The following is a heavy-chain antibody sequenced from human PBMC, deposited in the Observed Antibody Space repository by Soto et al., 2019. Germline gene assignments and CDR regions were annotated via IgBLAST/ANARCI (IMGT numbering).Heavy chain of an antibody. CDR1: GFTFSSYV. J-gene: IGHJ4*02. Sequence: QVQLVESGGGVVQPGRSLRLSCAASGFTFSSYVMHWVRQAPGEGLEWVAFISYDGSNKYYAASVKGRFTISRDNSKDTLFLQMNSLGVNDTAVYYCAKDQGGAGLFDFWGQGTLVAVSS. V-gene: IGHV3-30*18. CDR3: AKDQGGAGLFDF. CDR2: ISYDGSNK. D-gene: IGHD1-26*01.